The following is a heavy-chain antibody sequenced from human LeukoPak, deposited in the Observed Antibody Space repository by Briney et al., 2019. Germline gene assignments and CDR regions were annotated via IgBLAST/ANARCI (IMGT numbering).Heavy chain of an antibody. CDR3: ARDGGFDY. V-gene: IGHV1-2*02. Sequence: VASVKVSCKASGYTFTDYFMHWVRQAPGQGLEWMGWINPNSGGTNYAQKFQGRVTMTRDTSISTVYMELSRLRSDDTAVYYSARDGGFDYWGQGTLVTVSS. CDR1: GYTFTDYF. CDR2: INPNSGGT. J-gene: IGHJ4*02.